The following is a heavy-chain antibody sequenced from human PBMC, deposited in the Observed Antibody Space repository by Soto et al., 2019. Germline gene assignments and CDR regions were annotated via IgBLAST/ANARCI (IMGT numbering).Heavy chain of an antibody. J-gene: IGHJ3*02. CDR3: ARETRRSYYYDSSGYLDAFDS. Sequence: ASVKVSCKASGYTFTGYYMHWVRQAPGQGLEWMGWINPNSGGTNYAQKFQGWVTMTRDTSISTAYMELSRLRSDDTAVYYCARETRRSYYYDSSGYLDAFDSWGQGTMVTVSS. CDR2: INPNSGGT. D-gene: IGHD3-22*01. V-gene: IGHV1-2*04. CDR1: GYTFTGYY.